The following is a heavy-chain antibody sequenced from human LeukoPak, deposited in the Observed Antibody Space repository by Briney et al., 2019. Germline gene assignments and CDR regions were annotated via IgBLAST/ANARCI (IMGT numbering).Heavy chain of an antibody. D-gene: IGHD1-1*01. CDR1: GGSISSGSYY. CDR2: IYTSGST. Sequence: PSQTLSLTCTVSGGSISSGSYYWSWIRQLAGKGLEWIGRIYTSGSTNYNPSLKSRVTISVDTSKNQFSLKLSSVTAADTAVYYCARGYNWNDQNWFDPWGQGTLVTVSS. V-gene: IGHV4-61*02. J-gene: IGHJ5*02. CDR3: ARGYNWNDQNWFDP.